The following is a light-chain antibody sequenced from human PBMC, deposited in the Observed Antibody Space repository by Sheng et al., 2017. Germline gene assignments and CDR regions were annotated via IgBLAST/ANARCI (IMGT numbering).Light chain of an antibody. CDR3: QQYNSDTHLFT. J-gene: IGKJ3*01. V-gene: IGKV1-5*03. CDR1: QSVSSW. Sequence: DIQMTQSPSTLSASVGDRVTITCRASQSVSSWLAWYQQKPGKAPKLLIYKASTLESGVPSRFSGSGSGTEFTLTISSLQPDDFATYYCQQYNSDTHLFTFGPGTKVDTK. CDR2: KAS.